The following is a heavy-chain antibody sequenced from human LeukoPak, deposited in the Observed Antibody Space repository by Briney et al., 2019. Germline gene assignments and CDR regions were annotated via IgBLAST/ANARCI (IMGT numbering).Heavy chain of an antibody. Sequence: GGSLRLSCAASRFSFSNFAMTWVRQSTGKGLEWVSPITGNSVGTYYAHSVKGRFPIPRQNPKSTLSLQVNSLRGEDTSVYFCAKNGGDSYGTVHFDSWGQGTLVTVSS. CDR2: ITGNSVGT. CDR3: AKNGGDSYGTVHFDS. J-gene: IGHJ4*02. V-gene: IGHV3-23*01. CDR1: RFSFSNFA. D-gene: IGHD5-18*01.